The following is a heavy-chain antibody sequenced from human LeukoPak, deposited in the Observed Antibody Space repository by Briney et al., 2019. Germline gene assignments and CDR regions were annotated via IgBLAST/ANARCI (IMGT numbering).Heavy chain of an antibody. V-gene: IGHV4-61*01. CDR1: GCSVSSGSYF. CDR3: AREAHCSGGSCYYADY. CDR2: IYYSGST. Sequence: SETLSLSCTVSGCSVSSGSYFWSWIRQPPGKGLEWIGYIYYSGSTNYNPSLKSRVTISKDTSKNQFSLKLSSMTAADTAVYYCAREAHCSGGSCYYADYWGQGNLVTVSS. J-gene: IGHJ4*02. D-gene: IGHD2-15*01.